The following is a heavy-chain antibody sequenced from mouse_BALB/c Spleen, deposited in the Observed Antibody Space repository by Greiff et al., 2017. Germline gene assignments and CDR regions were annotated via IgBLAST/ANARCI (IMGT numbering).Heavy chain of an antibody. CDR1: GYTFTSYW. J-gene: IGHJ1*01. CDR2: IYPSDSYT. D-gene: IGHD1-1*01. V-gene: IGHV1-69*02. Sequence: QVQLQQPGAELVRPGASVKLSCKASGYTFTSYWINWVKQRPGQGLEWIGNIYPSDSYTNYNQKFKDKVTLTLDNSSNTVYMQLSSPTSEDTAVYYCTRWYYYGSSWYFDVWGAGTTVTVSS. CDR3: TRWYYYGSSWYFDV.